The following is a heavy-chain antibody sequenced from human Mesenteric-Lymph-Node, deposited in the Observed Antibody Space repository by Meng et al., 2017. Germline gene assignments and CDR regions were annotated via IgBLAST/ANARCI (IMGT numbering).Heavy chain of an antibody. CDR3: ARGQRSYSGSYPEWFDP. CDR1: GYPINRSNW. V-gene: IGHV4-28*03. Sequence: QGQPLASCPGLGKPADTLSLTRAGPGYPINRSNWGGWIRQPPGKGLEWIGYIYYSVSTYSNASLKSRVTISIDRSKNQFPLKLSSVTAADTAVYYCARGQRSYSGSYPEWFDPWGQGTLVTVSS. D-gene: IGHD1-26*01. CDR2: IYYSVST. J-gene: IGHJ5*02.